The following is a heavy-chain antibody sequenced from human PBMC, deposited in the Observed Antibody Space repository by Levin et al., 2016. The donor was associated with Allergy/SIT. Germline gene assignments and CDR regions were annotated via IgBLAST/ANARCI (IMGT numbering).Heavy chain of an antibody. Sequence: VRQMPGKGLEWMGRIDPSDSNTKYSPSFQGHVTMSADKSISTAYLQWSSLKASDTAIYYCAREMVRGITLARWFDPWGQGTPVTVSS. J-gene: IGHJ5*02. V-gene: IGHV5-10-1*01. D-gene: IGHD3-10*01. CDR2: IDPSDSNT. CDR3: AREMVRGITLARWFDP.